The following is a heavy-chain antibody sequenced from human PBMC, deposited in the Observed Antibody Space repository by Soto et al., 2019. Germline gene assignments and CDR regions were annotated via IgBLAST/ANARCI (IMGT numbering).Heavy chain of an antibody. J-gene: IGHJ6*02. CDR1: GFTFSGYA. V-gene: IGHV3-23*01. CDR2: ISGSGANI. CDR3: ARRTSYGSGSYMYYYYGLDV. Sequence: GESLKISCAASGFTFSGYAMTWVRQAPGKGLEWVSGISGSGANIYYADSVKGRFTISRDNSKNTLYLQMNSLRAEDTAVYSCARRTSYGSGSYMYYYYGLDVWGQGTTVTVSS. D-gene: IGHD3-10*01.